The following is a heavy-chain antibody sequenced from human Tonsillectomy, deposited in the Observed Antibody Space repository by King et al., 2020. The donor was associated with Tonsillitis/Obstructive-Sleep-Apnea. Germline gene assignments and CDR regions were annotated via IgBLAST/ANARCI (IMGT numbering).Heavy chain of an antibody. CDR2: IKSRTEGGTT. V-gene: IGHV3-15*07. Sequence: VQLVESGGGLVKPGGSLRLSCAASGFTFSHAWMNWVRQAPGKGLEWVGRIKSRTEGGTTDYAAPVKGRFTISRDDSNNTLYLQMNSLKTEDTAFYYCTTAPTYYYDSSGPDGFDYWGQGTLVTVSS. CDR1: GFTFSHAW. D-gene: IGHD3-22*01. J-gene: IGHJ4*02. CDR3: TTAPTYYYDSSGPDGFDY.